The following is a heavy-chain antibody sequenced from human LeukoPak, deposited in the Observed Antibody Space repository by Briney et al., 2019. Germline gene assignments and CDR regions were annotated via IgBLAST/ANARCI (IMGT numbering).Heavy chain of an antibody. CDR3: ARRLKSSMNFDF. V-gene: IGHV5-51*01. Sequence: GESLKISCEASGYRFISYWIGWVRLTPGKGLECLGTIFSGDSDTRYSPSFQGQVTISVDRSINTAYLQWTSLRASDTAIYYCARRLKSSMNFDFWGQGTLVTVSS. CDR1: GYRFISYW. CDR2: IFSGDSDT. D-gene: IGHD3-16*02. J-gene: IGHJ4*02.